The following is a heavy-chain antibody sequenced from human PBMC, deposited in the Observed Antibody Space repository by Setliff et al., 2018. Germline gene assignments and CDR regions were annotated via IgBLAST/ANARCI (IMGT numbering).Heavy chain of an antibody. Sequence: PSETLSLTCTVSGDSISSGDYFWSWIRQPPGKGLEWIAYIYHSGSAYYNPSLKSRVTMSVDTSKNQFSLKLSSVTAADTAVYYCATHAPNYYDSSGYYLRAFDIWGQGTMVTVSS. CDR3: ATHAPNYYDSSGYYLRAFDI. CDR1: GDSISSGDYF. J-gene: IGHJ3*02. D-gene: IGHD3-22*01. CDR2: IYHSGSA. V-gene: IGHV4-30-4*08.